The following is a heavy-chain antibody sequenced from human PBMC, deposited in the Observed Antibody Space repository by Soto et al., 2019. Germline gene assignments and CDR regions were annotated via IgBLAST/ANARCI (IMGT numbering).Heavy chain of an antibody. Sequence: GGSLRLSCAASGFTFSSYGMHWVRQAPGKGLEWVAVIWYDGSNKYYADSVKGRFTISKDNSKNTLYLQMNSLRAEDTAVYYCARLRWPLWFGESQYGMDVWGQGTTVTVSS. CDR2: IWYDGSNK. CDR3: ARLRWPLWFGESQYGMDV. CDR1: GFTFSSYG. J-gene: IGHJ6*02. D-gene: IGHD3-10*01. V-gene: IGHV3-33*01.